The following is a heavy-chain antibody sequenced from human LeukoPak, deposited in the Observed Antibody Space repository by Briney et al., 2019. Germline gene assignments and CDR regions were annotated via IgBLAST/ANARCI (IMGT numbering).Heavy chain of an antibody. CDR2: IYGGGST. CDR1: GFTVSSNF. CDR3: ARADFSSSRPFDY. J-gene: IGHJ4*02. D-gene: IGHD6-13*01. V-gene: IGHV3-66*01. Sequence: PGGSLRLSCAASGFTVSSNFMSWVRQAPGKGLEWVSVIYGGGSTYYADSVKGRFTISRDNSKNTLYLQMNSLRAEDTAVYYCARADFSSSRPFDYWGQGTLVTVSS.